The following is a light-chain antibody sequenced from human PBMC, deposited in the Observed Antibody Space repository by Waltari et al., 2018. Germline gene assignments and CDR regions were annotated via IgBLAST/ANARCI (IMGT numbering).Light chain of an antibody. CDR3: QQYNSYPRT. J-gene: IGKJ1*01. CDR2: QAY. Sequence: DIQMTQSPSTLSASVGDRVTITCRASQRISSWLAWYQQKPGKAPKLLIYQAYSLESGVPSRFSGSGSGTEFTRTISSLQPDDFATYYCQQYNSYPRTFGQGTKVEIK. CDR1: QRISSW. V-gene: IGKV1-5*03.